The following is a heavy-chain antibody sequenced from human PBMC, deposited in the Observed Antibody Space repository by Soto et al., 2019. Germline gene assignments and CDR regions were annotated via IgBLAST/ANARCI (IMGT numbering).Heavy chain of an antibody. D-gene: IGHD6-19*01. J-gene: IGHJ6*03. CDR3: ARVNGWSYYMDV. CDR1: GFTFSSYA. Sequence: PGGSLRLSCAASGFTFSSYAMHWVRQAPGKGLEYVSAISSNGGSTYYANSVKGRFTISRDNSKNTLYLQMGSLRAEDMAVYYCARVNGWSYYMDVWGKGTTVTVSS. V-gene: IGHV3-64*01. CDR2: ISSNGGST.